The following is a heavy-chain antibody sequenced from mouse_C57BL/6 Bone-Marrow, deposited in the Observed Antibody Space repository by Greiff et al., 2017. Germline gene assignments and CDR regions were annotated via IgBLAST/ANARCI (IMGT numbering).Heavy chain of an antibody. CDR1: GFNIKDDY. CDR2: IDPENGDT. D-gene: IGHD2-3*01. J-gene: IGHJ3*01. V-gene: IGHV14-4*01. CDR3: TTGYDWFAY. Sequence: LVESGAELVRPGASVKLSCTASGFNIKDDYMHWVKQRPEQGLEWIGWIDPENGDTEYASKFQGKATITADTSSNTAYLQLSSLTSEDTAVYYCTTGYDWFAYWGQGTLVTVTA.